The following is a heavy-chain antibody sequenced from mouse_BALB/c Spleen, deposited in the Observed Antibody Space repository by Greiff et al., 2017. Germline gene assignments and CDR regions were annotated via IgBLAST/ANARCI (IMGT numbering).Heavy chain of an antibody. D-gene: IGHD2-4*01. CDR1: GFTFSSYG. V-gene: IGHV5-6-3*01. CDR2: INSNGGST. Sequence: EVQLVASGGGLVQPGGSLKLSCAASGFTFSSYGMSWVRQTPDKRLEFVATINSNGGSTYYPDSVKGRFTISRDNAKNTLYLQMSSLKSEDTAMYYCARDTRGLRERGAMDDWGQGTSGTVAA. CDR3: ARDTRGLRERGAMDD. J-gene: IGHJ4*01.